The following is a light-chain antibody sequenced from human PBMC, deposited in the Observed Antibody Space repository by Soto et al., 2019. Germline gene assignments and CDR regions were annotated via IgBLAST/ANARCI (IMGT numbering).Light chain of an antibody. CDR1: QGMSSW. CDR3: QQANSFLPIT. J-gene: IGKJ5*01. Sequence: DIQMTQSQSSVSASVGDIVTITCRASQGMSSWLAWYQQKPGKAPKLLIYAASSLQSGVPSRFLGSVSGTDFTLTISSLELEDFGTYYCQQANSFLPITFGPGPRLEIK. CDR2: AAS. V-gene: IGKV1-12*01.